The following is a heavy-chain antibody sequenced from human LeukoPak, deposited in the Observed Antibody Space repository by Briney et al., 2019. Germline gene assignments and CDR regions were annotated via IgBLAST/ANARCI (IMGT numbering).Heavy chain of an antibody. J-gene: IGHJ5*02. CDR1: GGSIIGYY. CDR3: ARATTGTSNWFDP. CDR2: IYYSGST. Sequence: SETLSLTCTVSGGSIIGYYWSWIRQFPGEGLEWIGYIYYSGSTNYNPFLNSRVTILVDTSKNQFSLKLSSVTAADTAVYYCARATTGTSNWFDPWGQGTLVTVSS. D-gene: IGHD1-1*01. V-gene: IGHV4-59*01.